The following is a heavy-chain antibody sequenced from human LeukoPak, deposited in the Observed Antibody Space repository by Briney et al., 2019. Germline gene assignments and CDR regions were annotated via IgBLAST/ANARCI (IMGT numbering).Heavy chain of an antibody. J-gene: IGHJ4*01. CDR3: PRALYCRGGSCYGSMAKYYFDY. CDR2: INPNSGAT. V-gene: IGHV1-2*02. Sequence: GASVKVSCKPSGFTFTGYFLHWVRQAPGQGLEWMGWINPNSGATHNPQPFQGRVTMTRHTSLSTAYMELNRLRCDDTAVYLCPRALYCRGGSCYGSMAKYYFDYWGQGTLVTVSS. CDR1: GFTFTGYF. D-gene: IGHD2-15*01.